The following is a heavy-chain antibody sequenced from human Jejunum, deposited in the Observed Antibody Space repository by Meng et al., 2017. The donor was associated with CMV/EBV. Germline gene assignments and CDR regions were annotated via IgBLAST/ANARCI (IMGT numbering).Heavy chain of an antibody. D-gene: IGHD4/OR15-4a*01. CDR3: ARIYDYGGAHYGMDV. V-gene: IGHV3-7*01. CDR1: FRFSSYW. CDR2: IKQDASER. Sequence: FRFSSYWMSWVRQAPGKGLEWVAKIKQDASERYYMDSVKGRFTISRDNAKNSLYLQMNSLRAEDTAFYYCARIYDYGGAHYGMDVWGQGTTVTVSS. J-gene: IGHJ6*02.